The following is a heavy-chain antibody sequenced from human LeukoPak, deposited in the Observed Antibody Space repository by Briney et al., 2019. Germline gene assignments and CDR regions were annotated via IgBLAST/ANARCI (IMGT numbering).Heavy chain of an antibody. CDR2: IYYSEST. CDR1: GDSISSYY. D-gene: IGHD6-19*01. Sequence: SETLSLTCSVSGDSISSYYWSWIRQPPGKGLEWIGYIYYSESTNYNPSLKSRVTISVDTSKNQFSLNLRSVTAADTAAYYCARAGSGWSFDYWGQGTLVTVSS. CDR3: ARAGSGWSFDY. V-gene: IGHV4-59*01. J-gene: IGHJ4*02.